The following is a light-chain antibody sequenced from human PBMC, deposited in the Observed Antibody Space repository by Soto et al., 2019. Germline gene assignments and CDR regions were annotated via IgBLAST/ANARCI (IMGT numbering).Light chain of an antibody. CDR2: GVS. Sequence: EIVLTQSPGTLSLSPGERPTLSCRASQSVSRNYLARYQQKPGQAPRLLIYGVSSRATGIPDRFSGSGSGTDFTLTISSLEPEDFAVFYCQQYGSSPRTFGQGTKVEVK. V-gene: IGKV3-20*01. CDR3: QQYGSSPRT. CDR1: QSVSRNY. J-gene: IGKJ1*01.